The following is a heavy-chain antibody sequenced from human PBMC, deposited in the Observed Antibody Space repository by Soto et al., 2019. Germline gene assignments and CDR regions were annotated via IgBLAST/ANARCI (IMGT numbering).Heavy chain of an antibody. J-gene: IGHJ4*02. V-gene: IGHV1-24*01. CDR1: GYTLTELS. CDR3: ATDLYSSSWYGYLGY. D-gene: IGHD6-13*01. CDR2: FDPEDGET. Sequence: ASVKVSCKVSGYTLTELSMHWVRQAPGKGLEWMGGFDPEDGETIYAQKFQGRVTMTEDTSTDTAYMELSSLRSEDTAVYYCATDLYSSSWYGYLGYWGQGTLVTVSS.